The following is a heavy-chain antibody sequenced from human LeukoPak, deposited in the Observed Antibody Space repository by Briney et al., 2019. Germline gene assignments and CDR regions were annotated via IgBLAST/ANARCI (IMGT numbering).Heavy chain of an antibody. D-gene: IGHD3-22*01. CDR3: ARDPVTYYYDSNKQTGLDY. V-gene: IGHV1-2*02. Sequence: GASVKVSCKASGYTFPSYDINWVRQATGQGLEWMGWINPNSGGTNYAQKFQGRVTMTRDTSISTAYMELSRLRSDDTAVYYCARDPVTYYYDSNKQTGLDYWGQGTLVTVSS. CDR2: INPNSGGT. J-gene: IGHJ4*02. CDR1: GYTFPSYD.